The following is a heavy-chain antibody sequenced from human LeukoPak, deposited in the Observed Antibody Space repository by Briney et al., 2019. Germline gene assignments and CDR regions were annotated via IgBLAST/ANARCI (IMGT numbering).Heavy chain of an antibody. CDR2: ISGSGGST. J-gene: IGHJ6*02. Sequence: GGSLRLSCAASGFTLSSYAMSWVRQAPGKGLEWVSGISGSGGSTYYADSVKGRFTISRDNSKNTLYLQMNSLRAEDTAVYYCARDINMDPRPSDVWGQGTTVTVSS. CDR1: GFTLSSYA. CDR3: ARDINMDPRPSDV. D-gene: IGHD3-3*02. V-gene: IGHV3-23*01.